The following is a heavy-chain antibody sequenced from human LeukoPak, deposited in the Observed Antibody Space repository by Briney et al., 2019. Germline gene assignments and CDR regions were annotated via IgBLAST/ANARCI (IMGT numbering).Heavy chain of an antibody. J-gene: IGHJ4*02. Sequence: PGGSLRLSCAASGFTFSSYGMHWVRQAPGKGLEWVAFIRYDGSNKYYADSVKGRFTISRDNSKNTLYLQMNGLRAEDTAVYYCAKEDGGASDYFDYWGQGTLVTVSS. CDR2: IRYDGSNK. D-gene: IGHD3-16*01. CDR1: GFTFSSYG. V-gene: IGHV3-30*02. CDR3: AKEDGGASDYFDY.